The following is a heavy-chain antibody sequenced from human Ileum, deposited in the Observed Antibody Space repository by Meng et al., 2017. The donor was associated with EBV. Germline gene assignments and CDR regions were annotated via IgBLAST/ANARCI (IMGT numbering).Heavy chain of an antibody. Sequence: QPQLQESGPGLVKPSETLSLTCTFSGGSISNENDYWGWIRQPPGKGLEWIGSMYYSGSTYYNPSLKSRVTMSLDTSKNQFSLQLTSVTAADTALYYCATRVAAVKYYFDYWGQGTLVTVSS. CDR3: ATRVAAVKYYFDY. CDR1: GGSISNENDY. J-gene: IGHJ4*02. V-gene: IGHV4-39*07. D-gene: IGHD6-19*01. CDR2: MYYSGST.